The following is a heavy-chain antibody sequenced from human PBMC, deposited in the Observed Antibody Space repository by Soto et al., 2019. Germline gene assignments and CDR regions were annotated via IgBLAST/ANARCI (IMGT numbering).Heavy chain of an antibody. CDR2: IVVGSGNT. J-gene: IGHJ4*02. D-gene: IGHD1-26*01. CDR3: AADSLRGPVVGATVDN. CDR1: GFTFSSSA. Sequence: QMRLVQSGPEVKKPGTSVKVSCETSGFTFSSSAVHWVRQARGQRLEWMGWIVVGSGNTNYAQKFQERVTITRDMSTNTAYMKLNSLRSEDTAVYFCAADSLRGPVVGATVDNWGQGTLVTVSS. V-gene: IGHV1-58*01.